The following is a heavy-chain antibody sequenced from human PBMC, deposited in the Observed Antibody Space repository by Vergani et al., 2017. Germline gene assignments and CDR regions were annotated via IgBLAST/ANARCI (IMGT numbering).Heavy chain of an antibody. J-gene: IGHJ3*02. D-gene: IGHD3-10*01. CDR1: GYSFTSYW. CDR3: ARHAGYYGSGSPMDI. Sequence: EVQLVQSGAEVKKPGASLKISCKGSGYSFTSYWIGWVRQMPGKGLEWMGIIYPGDSDTRYSPSFQGQVTISADKSISTAYLQWGSLKASDTAMYYCARHAGYYGSGSPMDIWGQGTMVTVSS. V-gene: IGHV5-51*01. CDR2: IYPGDSDT.